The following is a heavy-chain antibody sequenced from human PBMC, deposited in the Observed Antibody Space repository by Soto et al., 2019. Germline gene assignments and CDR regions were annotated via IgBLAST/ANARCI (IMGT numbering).Heavy chain of an antibody. CDR2: IIANNGNT. CDR3: ARVPDIFDY. J-gene: IGHJ4*02. CDR1: GYTFTSYG. Sequence: QVQLVQSGAEVKKPGASVKVSCKASGYTFTSYGITWVRQAPGQGLEWMGWIIANNGNTKYAQKLQGRVTMTTHTSTSTAYRKLRSLRSDDSAGYYCARVPDIFDYWGQGTMVTVSS. V-gene: IGHV1-18*01. D-gene: IGHD2-15*01.